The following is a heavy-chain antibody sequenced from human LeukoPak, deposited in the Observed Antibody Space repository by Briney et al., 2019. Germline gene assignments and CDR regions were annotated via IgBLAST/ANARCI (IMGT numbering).Heavy chain of an antibody. Sequence: GGSLRLSCTASGFTFGDYAMSWVRQAPGKGLEWVGFIRSKAYGGTTEYAASVKGRFTISRDDSKSIAYLQMNSLKTEDTAVYYCTREVDGYDDYWGQGTLVTVSS. CDR3: TREVDGYDDY. CDR2: IRSKAYGGTT. CDR1: GFTFGDYA. J-gene: IGHJ4*02. D-gene: IGHD3-22*01. V-gene: IGHV3-49*04.